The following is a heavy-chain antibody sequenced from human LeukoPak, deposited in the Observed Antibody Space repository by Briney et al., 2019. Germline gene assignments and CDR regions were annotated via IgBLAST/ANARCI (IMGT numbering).Heavy chain of an antibody. V-gene: IGHV3-23*01. CDR2: ISGSGGST. J-gene: IGHJ4*02. CDR3: AKGAPGSEAVAGDFDY. D-gene: IGHD6-19*01. CDR1: GFTFSFYA. Sequence: GGSLRLSCAASGFTFSFYAMSWVRQAPGKGLEWVSAISGSGGSTYYADSVKGRFTISRDNSKNTLYLQMNSLRAEDTAVYYCAKGAPGSEAVAGDFDYWGQGTLVTVSS.